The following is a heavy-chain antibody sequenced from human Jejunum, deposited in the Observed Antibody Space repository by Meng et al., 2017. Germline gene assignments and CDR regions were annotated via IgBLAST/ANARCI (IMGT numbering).Heavy chain of an antibody. CDR2: ITSGGSII. J-gene: IGHJ4*02. V-gene: IGHV3-48*03. CDR3: TTDVPRD. CDR1: EFTFGSYA. Sequence: SCAASEFTFGSYAMSWVRQAPGKGLEWVSHITSGGSIIYYADSVKGRFTISRDNAKNLLYLQMKSLRVEDTATYYCTTDVPRDWGQGTLVTVSS.